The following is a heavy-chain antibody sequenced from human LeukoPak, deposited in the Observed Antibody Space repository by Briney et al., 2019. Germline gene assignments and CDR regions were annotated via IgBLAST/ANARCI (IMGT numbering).Heavy chain of an antibody. CDR2: VSGSGATT. Sequence: PGGSLRLSCAASGFTFSSSSTSWVRQAPGKGLERVSSVSGSGATTFYADSLKGRFTISRDNSKNTVYLQMNSLRAEDTAVYFCAKYGSGSSFDYWGQGTLVTVSS. CDR1: GFTFSSSS. CDR3: AKYGSGSSFDY. D-gene: IGHD3-10*01. J-gene: IGHJ4*02. V-gene: IGHV3-23*01.